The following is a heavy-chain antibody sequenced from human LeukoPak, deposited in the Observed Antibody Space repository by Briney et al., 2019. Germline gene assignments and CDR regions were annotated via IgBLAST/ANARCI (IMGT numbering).Heavy chain of an antibody. CDR1: GFTFSSYD. V-gene: IGHV3-48*03. D-gene: IGHD6-19*01. J-gene: IGHJ4*02. Sequence: GGSLRLSCAASGFTFSSYDMNWVRQSPGKGLEWVAYISGSDDSVYYPDSVKGRFSISRDNVKNSLYLQMNSLSAEDTAFYYCASSRRDHNAGWPHFDFWGQGTLLTVSS. CDR2: ISGSDDSV. CDR3: ASSRRDHNAGWPHFDF.